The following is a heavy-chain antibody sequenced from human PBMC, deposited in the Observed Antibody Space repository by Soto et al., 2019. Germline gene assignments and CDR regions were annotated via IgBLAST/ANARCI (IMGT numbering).Heavy chain of an antibody. D-gene: IGHD1-26*01. CDR1: GFSISSGTYY. CDR2: IFSSGIT. CDR3: ARLHSGTPGFEY. V-gene: IGHV4-39*01. Sequence: SETLSLTCTVSGFSISSGTYYWGWMGQPPGKGLEWIGSIFSSGITYYNPSLKSRVTIYVDTSKNQFSLRLSSVTAADTAVYYSARLHSGTPGFEYWGQGTLVTVSS. J-gene: IGHJ4*02.